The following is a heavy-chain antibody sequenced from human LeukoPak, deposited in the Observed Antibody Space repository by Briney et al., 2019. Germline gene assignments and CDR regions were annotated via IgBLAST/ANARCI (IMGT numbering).Heavy chain of an antibody. V-gene: IGHV3-23*01. D-gene: IGHD3-16*01. J-gene: IGHJ4*02. Sequence: GGSLRLSCAASGFTFSRSAMSWVRQAPGKGLQWVSAINRSGGDTYYTDSVKGRFTISRDNSKNTLYLQINSLRVEDTAIYYCAKDGGKVDPMEDWGQGTLVIVSS. CDR3: AKDGGKVDPMED. CDR2: INRSGGDT. CDR1: GFTFSRSA.